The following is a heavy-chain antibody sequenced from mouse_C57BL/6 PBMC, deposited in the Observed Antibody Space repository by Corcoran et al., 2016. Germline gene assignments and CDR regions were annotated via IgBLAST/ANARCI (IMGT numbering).Heavy chain of an antibody. CDR3: ASGVGTTVFDY. CDR2: IYPGSGNT. J-gene: IGHJ2*01. Sequence: QVQLKQSGAELVRPGASVKLSCKASGYTFTDYYINWVKQRPGQGLEWIARIYPGSGNTYYNEKFKGKATLTAEKSSSTAYMQLSSLTSEDSAVYFCASGVGTTVFDYWGQGTTLTVSS. V-gene: IGHV1-76*01. D-gene: IGHD1-1*01. CDR1: GYTFTDYY.